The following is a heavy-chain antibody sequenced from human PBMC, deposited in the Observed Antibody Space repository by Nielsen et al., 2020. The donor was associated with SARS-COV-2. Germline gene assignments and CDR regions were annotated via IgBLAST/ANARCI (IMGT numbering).Heavy chain of an antibody. CDR3: ARVDYDTSGSHYVGYFDY. V-gene: IGHV3-21*01. J-gene: IGHJ4*02. Sequence: GGSLRLSCAASGFTFSTQTINWVRQAPGKGLEWVSSISSSSRYIYYADSVKGRFTISRDNAKNSLYLQMNDLRAEDTAVYYCARVDYDTSGSHYVGYFDYWGQGTLVTVSS. CDR2: ISSSSRYI. CDR1: GFTFSTQT. D-gene: IGHD3-22*01.